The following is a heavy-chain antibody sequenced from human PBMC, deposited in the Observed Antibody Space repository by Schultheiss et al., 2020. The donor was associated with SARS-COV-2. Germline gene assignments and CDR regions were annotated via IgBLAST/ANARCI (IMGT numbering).Heavy chain of an antibody. D-gene: IGHD1-26*01. CDR3: AKAIVGATRGAFDI. V-gene: IGHV3-48*03. CDR2: ISSSGSTI. Sequence: GGSLRLSCAASGFTFSSYEMNWVRQAPGKGLEWVSYISSSGSTIYYADSVKGRFTISRDNAKNSLYLQMNSLRAEDTALYYCAKAIVGATRGAFDIWGQGTMVTVSS. CDR1: GFTFSSYE. J-gene: IGHJ3*02.